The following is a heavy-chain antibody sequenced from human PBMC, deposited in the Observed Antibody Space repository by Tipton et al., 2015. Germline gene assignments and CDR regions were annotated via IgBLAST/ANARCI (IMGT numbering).Heavy chain of an antibody. CDR1: GFTFSSYW. CDR2: IYSGGST. CDR3: ARLVGVGSYYFDY. D-gene: IGHD2-15*01. J-gene: IGHJ4*02. V-gene: IGHV3-53*01. Sequence: SLRLSCAASGFTFSSYWMHWVRQAPGKGLEWVSVIYSGGSTYYADSVKGRFTISRDNSKNTLYLQMNSLRAEDTAVYYCARLVGVGSYYFDYWGQGTLVTVSS.